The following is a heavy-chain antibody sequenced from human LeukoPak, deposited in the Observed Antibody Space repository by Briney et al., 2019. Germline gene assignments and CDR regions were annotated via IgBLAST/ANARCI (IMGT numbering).Heavy chain of an antibody. CDR1: GFTFSSYG. Sequence: GGSLRLSCAASGFTFSSYGMHWVRQAPGKGLEWVAVIWYDGSNKYYADSVKGRFTISRDNSKNTLYLQMNSLTAEDTALYYCARDALRDDAFDIWGQGTMVTVSS. CDR3: ARDALRDDAFDI. V-gene: IGHV3-33*01. CDR2: IWYDGSNK. J-gene: IGHJ3*02.